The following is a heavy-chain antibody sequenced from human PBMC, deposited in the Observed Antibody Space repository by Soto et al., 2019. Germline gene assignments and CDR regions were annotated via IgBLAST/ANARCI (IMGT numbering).Heavy chain of an antibody. D-gene: IGHD5-12*01. J-gene: IGHJ4*02. CDR2: IWYDGSNK. V-gene: IGHV3-33*01. Sequence: ESGGGVVQPGRSLRLSCAASGFTFRSYAMHWVRQAPGKGLEWVAVIWYDGSNKNYPDSVKGRFTISRDDSKNTLYLQMNSLRAEDTAVYYCARDGLEYSGYDIDYWGQGTLVIVSS. CDR1: GFTFRSYA. CDR3: ARDGLEYSGYDIDY.